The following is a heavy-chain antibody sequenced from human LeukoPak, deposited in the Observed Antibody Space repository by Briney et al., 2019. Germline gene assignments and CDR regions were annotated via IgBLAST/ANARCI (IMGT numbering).Heavy chain of an antibody. CDR1: GFTFSDYY. D-gene: IGHD3-3*01. J-gene: IGHJ3*02. CDR2: ISSSGSTI. Sequence: PGGSLRLSCAASGFTFSDYYMSWIRQAPGKGLEWVSYISSSGSTIYYADSVKGRFTISRDNAKNSLYLQTNSLRAEDTAVYYCARGGRVLRFLEWLSGGAFDIWGQGTMVTVSS. V-gene: IGHV3-11*01. CDR3: ARGGRVLRFLEWLSGGAFDI.